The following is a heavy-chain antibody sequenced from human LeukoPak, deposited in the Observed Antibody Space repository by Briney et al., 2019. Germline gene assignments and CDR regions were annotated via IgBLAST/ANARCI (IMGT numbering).Heavy chain of an antibody. D-gene: IGHD3-22*01. V-gene: IGHV3-21*01. J-gene: IGHJ4*02. Sequence: LGGSLRLSCAASGFTFSSYSMNRVRQAPGKGLEWVSSISSSSSYIYYADSVKGRFTISRDNAKNSLYLQMNSLRAEDTAVYYCARDRGPADGIVGEFDYWGQGTLVTVSS. CDR1: GFTFSSYS. CDR3: ARDRGPADGIVGEFDY. CDR2: ISSSSSYI.